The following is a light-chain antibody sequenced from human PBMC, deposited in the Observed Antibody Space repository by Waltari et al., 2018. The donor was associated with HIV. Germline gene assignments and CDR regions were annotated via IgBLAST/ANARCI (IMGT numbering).Light chain of an antibody. CDR1: RSNIGSNT. V-gene: IGLV1-44*01. CDR2: GNN. J-gene: IGLJ3*02. CDR3: STWDDSLNGWV. Sequence: QSVLTQPPSASGTPGQRVTISCSGDRSNIGSNTVNWYRHLPGTSPKLLMSGNNPRPSGVPDRFSGSKSGTSASLAISGLQSEDEGDYYCSTWDDSLNGWVFGGGTKLTVL.